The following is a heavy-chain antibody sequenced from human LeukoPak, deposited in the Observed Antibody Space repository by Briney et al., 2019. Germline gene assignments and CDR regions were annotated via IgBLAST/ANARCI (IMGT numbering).Heavy chain of an antibody. Sequence: SETLSLTCTVSGVSISSDYWSWIRLPPGKGLEWIGYIYYSGSSNYNPSLKSRVTMSVDTSKNQFSLKLASVTAADTAVYYCARRLRQNLFDPWGQGTLVTVSS. J-gene: IGHJ5*02. CDR3: ARRLRQNLFDP. V-gene: IGHV4-59*08. CDR1: GVSISSDY. D-gene: IGHD4-17*01. CDR2: IYYSGSS.